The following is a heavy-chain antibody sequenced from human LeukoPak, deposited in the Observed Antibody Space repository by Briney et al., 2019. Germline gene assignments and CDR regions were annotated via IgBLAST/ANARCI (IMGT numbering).Heavy chain of an antibody. D-gene: IGHD5-12*01. CDR2: IFYSGNT. CDR3: ARHAGGSTSFDS. J-gene: IGHJ4*02. V-gene: IGHV4-59*08. CDR1: GGPINSYY. Sequence: SETLSLTCTVSGGPINSYYWSWNRQPPGKGLEWIGYIFYSGNTDYNPSLKSRVAISVDTSKKQFSLKLTSVTAADTAVYYCARHAGGSTSFDSWGRGTLVTVSS.